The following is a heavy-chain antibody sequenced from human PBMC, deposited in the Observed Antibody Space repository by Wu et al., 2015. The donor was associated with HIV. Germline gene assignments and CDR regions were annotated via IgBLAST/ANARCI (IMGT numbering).Heavy chain of an antibody. CDR3: ARPLIHDLKGMIVLDAFDI. Sequence: QVQLVQSGAEVKKPGASVKVSCKASGYTFSGYYLHWVRQAPGQGLEWMGWINPNSGGTNYAQKFQGRVIMTRDTSINTAYMEMSRLRSDDTAVYYCARPLIHDLKGMIVLDAFDIWGQGTMVTVSS. CDR2: INPNSGGT. V-gene: IGHV1-2*02. D-gene: IGHD3-22*01. CDR1: GYTFSGYY. J-gene: IGHJ3*02.